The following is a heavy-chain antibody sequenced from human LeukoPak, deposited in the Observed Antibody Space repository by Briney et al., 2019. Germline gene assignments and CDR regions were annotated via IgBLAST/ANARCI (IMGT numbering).Heavy chain of an antibody. J-gene: IGHJ6*03. CDR2: IKQDGSEG. V-gene: IGHV3-7*01. CDR1: GFTFSSYW. CDR3: ATRYCTISACRASSHHCMDV. Sequence: GGSLRLSCAASGFTFSSYWMTWVRQAPGKGLEWVANIKQDGSEGYYVDSVKGRFTVSRGNAKNSLYLQLNSLGAEDTAVYYCATRYCTISACRASSHHCMDVWGKGTTVTVSS. D-gene: IGHD2-8*01.